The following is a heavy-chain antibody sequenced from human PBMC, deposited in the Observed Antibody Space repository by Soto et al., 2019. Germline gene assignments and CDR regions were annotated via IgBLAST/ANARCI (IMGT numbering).Heavy chain of an antibody. D-gene: IGHD5-18*01. CDR2: IYYSGST. CDR3: ARREIRDTDAFDI. CDR1: GGSISSGGYY. J-gene: IGHJ3*02. V-gene: IGHV4-31*03. Sequence: QVQLQESGPGLVKPSQTLSLTCTVSGGSISSGGYYWSWIRQHPGKGLEWFGYIYYSGSTYYNPSLKSRVTISVDTSKNQFSLKLSSVTAADTAVYYCARREIRDTDAFDIWGQGTMVTVSS.